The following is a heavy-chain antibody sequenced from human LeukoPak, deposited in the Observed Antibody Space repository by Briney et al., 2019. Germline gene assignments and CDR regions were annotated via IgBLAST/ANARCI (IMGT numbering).Heavy chain of an antibody. CDR3: ARRNKWLLLRIGYYFDY. J-gene: IGHJ4*02. V-gene: IGHV4-59*12. Sequence: SETLSLTCTVSGGSISNYYWSWLRQPPGKGLEWIGYIYYSGSTNYNPSLKSRVTISVDTSKNQFSLKLSSVTAADTAVYYCARRNKWLLLRIGYYFDYWGQGTLVTVSS. D-gene: IGHD3-22*01. CDR2: IYYSGST. CDR1: GGSISNYY.